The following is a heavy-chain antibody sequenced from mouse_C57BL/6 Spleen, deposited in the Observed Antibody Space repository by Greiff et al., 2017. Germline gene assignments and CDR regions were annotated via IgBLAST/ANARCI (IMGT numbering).Heavy chain of an antibody. CDR2: ISNGGGST. D-gene: IGHD2-1*01. J-gene: IGHJ1*03. Sequence: EVKLMESGGGLVQPGGSLKLSCAASGFTFSDYYMYWVRQTPEKRLEWVAYISNGGGSTYYPDTVKGRFTISRDNAKNTLYLQMSRLKSEDTAMYYCARQDYYGNFWYFDVWGTGTTVTVSS. CDR3: ARQDYYGNFWYFDV. V-gene: IGHV5-12*01. CDR1: GFTFSDYY.